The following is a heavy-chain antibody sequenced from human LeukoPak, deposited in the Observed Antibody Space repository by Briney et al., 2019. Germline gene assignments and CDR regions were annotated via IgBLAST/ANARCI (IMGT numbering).Heavy chain of an antibody. Sequence: GESLKISCKGSGYNFTSYWIAWVRQMPGKGLEWMGIFYPGDSDTRYSPSFQGQVTISADKSISTAYLQWSSLKASDTAMYYCARPTLRSGYDYHYWGQGTLVTVSS. CDR2: FYPGDSDT. D-gene: IGHD5-12*01. CDR3: ARPTLRSGYDYHY. V-gene: IGHV5-51*01. J-gene: IGHJ4*02. CDR1: GYNFTSYW.